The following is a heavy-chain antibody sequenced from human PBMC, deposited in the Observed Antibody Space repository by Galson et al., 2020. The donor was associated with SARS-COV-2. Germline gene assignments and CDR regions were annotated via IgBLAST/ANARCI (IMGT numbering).Heavy chain of an antibody. CDR3: AGGPAAIYYYYMDV. CDR2: IYTSGST. D-gene: IGHD2-2*01. Sequence: SETLSLTCTVSGGSISSGSYYWSWIRRPAGKGLEWIGRIYTSGSTNYNPSLKSRVTISVDTSKNQFSLKLSSVTAADTAVYYCAGGPAAIYYYYMDVWGKGTTVTISS. J-gene: IGHJ6*03. V-gene: IGHV4-61*02. CDR1: GGSISSGSYY.